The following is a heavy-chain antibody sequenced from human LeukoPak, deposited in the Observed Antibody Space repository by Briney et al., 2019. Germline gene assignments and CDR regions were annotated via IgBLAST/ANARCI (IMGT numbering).Heavy chain of an antibody. Sequence: GGSLRLSCAASGFTLSSYSMNWVRQTPGKGLEWVSSISSSSYIYYADSLKGRFTISRDNAKNSLYLQMNSLRAEDTAVYYCARGYCSSTSCFFAFDIWGQGTMVTVSS. J-gene: IGHJ3*02. V-gene: IGHV3-21*01. D-gene: IGHD2-2*01. CDR3: ARGYCSSTSCFFAFDI. CDR1: GFTLSSYS. CDR2: ISSSSYI.